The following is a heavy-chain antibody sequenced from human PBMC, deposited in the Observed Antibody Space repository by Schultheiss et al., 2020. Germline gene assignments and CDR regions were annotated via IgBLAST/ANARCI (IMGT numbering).Heavy chain of an antibody. Sequence: ASVKVSCKAYGYTFTSCDINWVRQATGQGLEWMGWMNPNSGNTGYAQKFQGRVTMTRNTSISTAYMELRSLRSDDTAVYYCTRESARDYGDYVDYWGQGTLVTVSS. CDR2: MNPNSGNT. V-gene: IGHV1-8*01. D-gene: IGHD4-17*01. CDR1: GYTFTSCD. CDR3: TRESARDYGDYVDY. J-gene: IGHJ4*02.